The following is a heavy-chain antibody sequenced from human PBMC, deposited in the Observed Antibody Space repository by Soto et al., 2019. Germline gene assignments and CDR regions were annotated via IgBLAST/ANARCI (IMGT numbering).Heavy chain of an antibody. J-gene: IGHJ6*02. Sequence: EVQLVESGGGLVKPGGSLRLSCAASGFTFSNAWMSWVRQAPGKGLEWVGRIKRKTDGGTTDYAAPVKGRFTISRDDSKHTLYQQMNSLKTKDTAVYYCTANMLLYYYCSGMDVWGQGTTVTVSS. D-gene: IGHD2-15*01. V-gene: IGHV3-15*01. CDR1: GFTFSNAW. CDR3: TANMLLYYYCSGMDV. CDR2: IKRKTDGGTT.